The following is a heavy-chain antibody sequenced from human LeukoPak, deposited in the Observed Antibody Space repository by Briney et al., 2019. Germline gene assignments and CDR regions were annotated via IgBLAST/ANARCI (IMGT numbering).Heavy chain of an antibody. CDR2: ISSSGSTI. D-gene: IGHD2-2*01. Sequence: GGSLRLSCAASVYTFSDYYMSWIRQAPGKGLEWVSYISSSGSTIYYADSVKGRFTISRDNAKNSLYLQMNSLRAEDTAVYYCARFPCSSTSCYGYYYYYYMDVWGKGTTVTVSS. CDR3: ARFPCSSTSCYGYYYYYYMDV. CDR1: VYTFSDYY. V-gene: IGHV3-11*04. J-gene: IGHJ6*03.